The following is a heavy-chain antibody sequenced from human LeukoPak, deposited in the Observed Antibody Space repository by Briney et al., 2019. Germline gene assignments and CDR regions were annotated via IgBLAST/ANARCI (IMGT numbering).Heavy chain of an antibody. D-gene: IGHD6-13*01. J-gene: IGHJ4*02. V-gene: IGHV3-23*01. CDR3: ASAPIAAAADDY. Sequence: GGSLRLSCAASGFTFKNYAMTWVRQAPGKGLEWVSVIFGRGSDTYYADSVRGRFTISRDNAKNSLYLQMNSLRAEDTAVYYCASAPIAAAADDYWGQGTLVTVSS. CDR1: GFTFKNYA. CDR2: IFGRGSDT.